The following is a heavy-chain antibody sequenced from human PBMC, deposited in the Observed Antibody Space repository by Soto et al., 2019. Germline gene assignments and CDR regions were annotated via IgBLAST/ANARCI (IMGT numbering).Heavy chain of an antibody. Sequence: PGGSLRLSCAASGFTFSSYAMSWVRQAPGKGLEWVSAISGSGGSTYYADSVRGRFTISRDNSKNTLYLRMNSLRAEDTAVYYGAKDNWELPSFGYWGQGTLVTVSS. CDR1: GFTFSSYA. V-gene: IGHV3-23*01. J-gene: IGHJ4*02. CDR3: AKDNWELPSFGY. D-gene: IGHD1-26*01. CDR2: ISGSGGST.